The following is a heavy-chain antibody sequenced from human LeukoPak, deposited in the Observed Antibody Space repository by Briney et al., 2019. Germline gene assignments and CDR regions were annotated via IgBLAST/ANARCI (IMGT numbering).Heavy chain of an antibody. CDR2: ISSSSDYI. Sequence: GGSLRLSCAASGFTFSSYSMNWVRQAPGQGLEWVSSISSSSDYIYYADSVKGRFTISRDNARNSLFLQMNSLRAEDTAVYYCARGETTMTTYTPDHWGQGTLVTVSS. CDR1: GFTFSSYS. V-gene: IGHV3-21*01. D-gene: IGHD4-11*01. CDR3: ARGETTMTTYTPDH. J-gene: IGHJ4*02.